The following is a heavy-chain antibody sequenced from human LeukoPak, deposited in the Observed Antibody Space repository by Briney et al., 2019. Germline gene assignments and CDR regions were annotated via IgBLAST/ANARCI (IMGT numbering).Heavy chain of an antibody. D-gene: IGHD3-10*01. CDR2: IYYSGST. CDR3: ARGSNTLLFGELFPGSIDT. CDR1: GGSISSYY. V-gene: IGHV4-59*01. Sequence: SETLSLTCTVSGGSISSYYWSWIRQPPGKGLEWIGYIYYSGSTNYNPSLKSRVTISVDTSENQFSLKLSSVTAADTAVYYCARGSNTLLFGELFPGSIDTWGQGTLVTVSS. J-gene: IGHJ5*02.